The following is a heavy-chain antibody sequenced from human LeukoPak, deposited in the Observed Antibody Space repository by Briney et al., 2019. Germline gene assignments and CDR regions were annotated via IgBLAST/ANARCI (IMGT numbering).Heavy chain of an antibody. Sequence: PSETLSLTCTVSGDSIRSYHWNWIRQPPGKGLEWIGSTHYSGSGNHNPSLKSRLTISVDTSKNQVSLKLSSVTAADTAVYYCARDGVNYGSGSYFDFWGQGTLVTVPS. CDR3: ARDGVNYGSGSYFDF. CDR1: GDSIRSYH. CDR2: THYSGSG. D-gene: IGHD3-10*01. V-gene: IGHV4-59*01. J-gene: IGHJ4*02.